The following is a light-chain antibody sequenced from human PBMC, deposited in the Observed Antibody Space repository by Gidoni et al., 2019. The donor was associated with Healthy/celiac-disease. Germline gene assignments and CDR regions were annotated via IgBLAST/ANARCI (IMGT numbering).Light chain of an antibody. CDR3: MQALQTPRT. V-gene: IGKV2-28*01. J-gene: IGKJ1*01. CDR1: QSLLHSNGYNY. Sequence: DLVMTQSPLSLPVTPGEPDSISCRSSQSLLHSNGYNYLDWYMQKPGQSPQLLIYLGSNRASGVPDRCSGSGSGTDFTLKISRVEAEDVGVYYCMQALQTPRTFGQGTKVEIK. CDR2: LGS.